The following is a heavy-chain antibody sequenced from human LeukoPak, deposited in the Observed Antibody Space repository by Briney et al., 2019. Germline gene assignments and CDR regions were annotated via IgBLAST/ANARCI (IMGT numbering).Heavy chain of an antibody. CDR2: IYYSGST. D-gene: IGHD2-15*01. CDR3: AREGGWRAFDI. CDR1: GGSISSSSYY. J-gene: IGHJ3*02. V-gene: IGHV4-39*07. Sequence: KSSETLSLTCTVSGGSISSSSYYWGWIRQPPGKGLEWIRSIYYSGSTNYNPSLKSRVTISVDTSKNQFSLKLSSVTAADTAVYYCAREGGWRAFDIWGQGTMVTVSS.